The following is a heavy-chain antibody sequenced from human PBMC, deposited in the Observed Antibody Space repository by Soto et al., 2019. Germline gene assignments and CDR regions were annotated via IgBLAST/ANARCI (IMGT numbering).Heavy chain of an antibody. V-gene: IGHV1-2*06. Sequence: GASVKVSCKTSGYIFTGYFIHWVRQTPGQGLQWLGRITPSSGDTKYGQTFQGRVTLTRDTSASTAYMELSGMRADDTALYYCGRWGYGSNSLEFWGQGTLVTVSS. D-gene: IGHD4-17*01. CDR3: GRWGYGSNSLEF. J-gene: IGHJ4*03. CDR1: GYIFTGYF. CDR2: ITPSSGDT.